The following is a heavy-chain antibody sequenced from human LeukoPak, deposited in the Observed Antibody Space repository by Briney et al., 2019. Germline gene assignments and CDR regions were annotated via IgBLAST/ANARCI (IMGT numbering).Heavy chain of an antibody. D-gene: IGHD3-10*01. J-gene: IGHJ6*02. V-gene: IGHV3-7*01. CDR2: INQDGSEK. CDR1: GFTFSSYW. Sequence: GGSLRLSCAASGFTFSSYWMSWVRQAPGKGLEWVANINQDGSEKYYVDSVKGRFTISRDNAKNSLYLQMNSLRAEDKAVYYCARDTYYYGSGSNYYYYYYGMDVWGQGTTVTVSS. CDR3: ARDTYYYGSGSNYYYYYYGMDV.